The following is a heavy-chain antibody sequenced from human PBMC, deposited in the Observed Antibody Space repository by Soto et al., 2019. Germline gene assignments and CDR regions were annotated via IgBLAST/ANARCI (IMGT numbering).Heavy chain of an antibody. CDR3: GGSLSVAGRGFDS. CDR2: ISYDGSNK. V-gene: IGHV3-30-3*01. Sequence: QVQLVESGGGVVQPGRSLRLSCAASGFTFSSYAMHWVRQAPGKGLEWVAVISYDGSNKYYADSVKGRFTISRDNSKNPLYLKMNRLRAQDTAVYLCGGSLSVAGRGFDSWGQGTLVTVSS. J-gene: IGHJ4*02. D-gene: IGHD6-19*01. CDR1: GFTFSSYA.